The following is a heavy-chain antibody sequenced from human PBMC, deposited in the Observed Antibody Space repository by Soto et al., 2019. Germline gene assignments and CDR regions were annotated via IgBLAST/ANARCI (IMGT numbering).Heavy chain of an antibody. Sequence: GESLKISCKGSGYSFTSYWISWVRQMPGKGLEWMGRIDPSDSYTNYSPSFQGHVTISADKSISTAYLQWSSLKTSDTAMYYCARHIVAAAEDYYYGMDVWGQGTTVTVSS. J-gene: IGHJ6*02. V-gene: IGHV5-10-1*01. D-gene: IGHD6-13*01. CDR1: GYSFTSYW. CDR3: ARHIVAAAEDYYYGMDV. CDR2: IDPSDSYT.